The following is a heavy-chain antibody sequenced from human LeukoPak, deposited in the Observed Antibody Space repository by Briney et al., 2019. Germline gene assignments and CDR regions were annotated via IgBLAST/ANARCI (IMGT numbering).Heavy chain of an antibody. CDR3: AISYCSSTSCYARDYYYMDV. CDR1: GGSISSSSYY. Sequence: SETLSLTCTVSGGSISSSSYYWGWIRQPPGKGLEWIGSIYYSGSTYYNPSLKSRVTISVDTSKNQFSLKLSSVTAADTAVYYCAISYCSSTSCYARDYYYMDVWGKGTTVTVSS. CDR2: IYYSGST. V-gene: IGHV4-39*07. J-gene: IGHJ6*03. D-gene: IGHD2-2*01.